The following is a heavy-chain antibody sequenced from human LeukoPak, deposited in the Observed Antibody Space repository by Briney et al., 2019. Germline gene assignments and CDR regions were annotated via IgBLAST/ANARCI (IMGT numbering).Heavy chain of an antibody. D-gene: IGHD4-17*01. Sequence: SETPSLTCTVSGGSISSGSYYWSWIRQPAGKGLEWIGRIYTSGSTNYNPSLKSRVTISVDTSKNQFSLKLSSVTAADTAVYYCAREHGDYPDYWGQGTLVTVSS. CDR2: IYTSGST. CDR1: GGSISSGSYY. J-gene: IGHJ4*02. CDR3: AREHGDYPDY. V-gene: IGHV4-61*02.